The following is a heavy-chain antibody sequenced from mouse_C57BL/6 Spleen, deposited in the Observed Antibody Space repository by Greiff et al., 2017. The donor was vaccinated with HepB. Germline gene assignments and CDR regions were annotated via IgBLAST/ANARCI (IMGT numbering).Heavy chain of an antibody. CDR2: IYPGDGDT. V-gene: IGHV1-82*01. CDR1: GYAFSSSW. CDR3: ARRTTVVPPYWYFDV. D-gene: IGHD1-1*01. J-gene: IGHJ1*03. Sequence: QVQLQQSGPELVKPGASVKISCKASGYAFSSSWMNWVKQRPGKGLEWIGRIYPGDGDTNYNGKFKGKATLTADKSSSTAYMQRSSLTSEDSAVYVCARRTTVVPPYWYFDVWGTGTTVTVSS.